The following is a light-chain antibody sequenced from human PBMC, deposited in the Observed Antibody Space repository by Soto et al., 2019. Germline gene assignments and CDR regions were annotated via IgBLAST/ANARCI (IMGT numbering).Light chain of an antibody. CDR1: QILVYSVGTW. J-gene: IGKJ1*01. CDR2: GAS. CDR3: QHYRRNTWS. V-gene: IGKV1-5*01. Sequence: TQSPLSLPVTLGQPASISCRSSQILVYSVGTWVAWYQQKPGKAPKLLIYGASNLESGVPSRFSGSGSGTEFTLTITTLQPDDFATYFCQHYRRNTWSFGPGTKVDIK.